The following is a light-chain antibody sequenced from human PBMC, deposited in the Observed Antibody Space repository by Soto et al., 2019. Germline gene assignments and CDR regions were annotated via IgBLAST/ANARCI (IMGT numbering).Light chain of an antibody. V-gene: IGKV1-9*01. J-gene: IGKJ3*01. CDR2: AAS. CDR1: QGISSY. Sequence: IQLTQSPSSLSASVGDRVTITCRASQGISSYLAWYQQKPGKAPKLLIYAASTLQSGVPSRFSGSGSGTDFTLTISRLQPEDFATYYCQQLNSYPTTFGPGTKVDIK. CDR3: QQLNSYPTT.